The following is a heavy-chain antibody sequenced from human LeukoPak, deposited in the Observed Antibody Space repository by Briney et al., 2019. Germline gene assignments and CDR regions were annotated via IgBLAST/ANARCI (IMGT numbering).Heavy chain of an antibody. V-gene: IGHV1-8*03. CDR3: AREDYDILTGYSDYFDY. J-gene: IGHJ4*02. Sequence: ASVKVSCKASGYTFTSYDINWVRQATGQGLEWMGWMNPNSGNTGYAQKFQGRVTITRNTSISTAYMELSSLRSEDTAVYYCAREDYDILTGYSDYFDYWGQGTLVTVSS. CDR1: GYTFTSYD. CDR2: MNPNSGNT. D-gene: IGHD3-9*01.